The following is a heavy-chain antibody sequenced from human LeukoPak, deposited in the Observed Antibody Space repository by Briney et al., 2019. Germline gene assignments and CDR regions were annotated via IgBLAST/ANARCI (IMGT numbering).Heavy chain of an antibody. D-gene: IGHD1-7*01. V-gene: IGHV4-30-2*01. CDR2: INHSGST. J-gene: IGHJ4*02. CDR3: AGTVLSYFDY. CDR1: GGSISSGGYS. Sequence: SETLSLTCAVSGGSISSGGYSWSWIRQPPGKGLEWIGEINHSGSTNYNPSLKSRVTISVDTSKNQFSLKLSSVTAADTAVYYCAGTVLSYFDYWGQGTLVTVSS.